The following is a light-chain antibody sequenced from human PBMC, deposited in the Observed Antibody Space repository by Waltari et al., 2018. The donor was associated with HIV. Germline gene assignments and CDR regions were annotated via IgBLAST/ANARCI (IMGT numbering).Light chain of an antibody. J-gene: IGKJ1*01. CDR3: QQYYSITTWT. Sequence: DIQLTQSPASLSASVGDRVTITCRASQAISNSIAWYQQRPGKAPRLLLFAASRLETGVTSRFIGSGSGTFFTLTITSLQPGDFATYYCQQYYSITTWTFGQGTRVE. V-gene: IGKV1-NL1*01. CDR1: QAISNS. CDR2: AAS.